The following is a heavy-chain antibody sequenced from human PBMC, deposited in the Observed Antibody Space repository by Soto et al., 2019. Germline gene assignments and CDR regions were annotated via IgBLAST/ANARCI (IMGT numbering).Heavy chain of an antibody. CDR2: IYHSGST. Sequence: SETLSLTCTVSGASISTYYCSWIRQPPGRGLEWIGFIYHSGSTNYNPSLKSRVTISVDKSKNQFSLKLSSVTAADTAVYYCARVSGSYYYGMDVWGQGTTVTVSS. J-gene: IGHJ6*02. D-gene: IGHD1-26*01. CDR3: ARVSGSYYYGMDV. CDR1: GASISTYY. V-gene: IGHV4-59*12.